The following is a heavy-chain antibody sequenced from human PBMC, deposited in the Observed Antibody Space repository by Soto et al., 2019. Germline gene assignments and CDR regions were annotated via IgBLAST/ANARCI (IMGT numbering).Heavy chain of an antibody. CDR3: AKDMTTVTSVGMDV. J-gene: IGHJ6*02. CDR1: GFTFDDYT. D-gene: IGHD4-17*01. V-gene: IGHV3-43*01. CDR2: ISWDGGST. Sequence: GGSLRLSCAASGFTFDDYTMHWGRQAPGKGLEWVSLISWDGGSTYYADSEKGRFTISRDNSKNSLYLQMNSLRTEDTALYYCAKDMTTVTSVGMDVWGQGTTVTVS.